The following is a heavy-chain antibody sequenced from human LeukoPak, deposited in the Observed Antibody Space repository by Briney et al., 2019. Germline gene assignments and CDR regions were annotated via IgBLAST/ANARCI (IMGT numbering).Heavy chain of an antibody. CDR3: ARVGAALDFDY. D-gene: IGHD6-6*01. J-gene: IGHJ4*02. V-gene: IGHV3-53*01. CDR1: GFTVSSNY. Sequence: GGSLRLSCAASGFTVSSNYMSWVRQAPGKGLEWVSVIYRGGSTYYADSVKGRFTISRDNSKNTLYLQMNSLRAEDTAVYYCARVGAALDFDYWGQGTLVTVSS. CDR2: IYRGGST.